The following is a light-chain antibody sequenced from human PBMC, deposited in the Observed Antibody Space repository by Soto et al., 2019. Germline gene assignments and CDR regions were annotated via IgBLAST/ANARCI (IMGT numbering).Light chain of an antibody. CDR3: QQRNSYPRT. Sequence: IQLTQSPSFLSASVGDRVTIPCRASQGINIFVAWFQQKPGKAPNLLIAAASTLQSSVPSRFSGSGSETEITLTSTSLQPEDSATYCCQQRNSYPRTFGQGTKVDIK. V-gene: IGKV1-9*01. CDR2: AAS. J-gene: IGKJ2*01. CDR1: QGINIF.